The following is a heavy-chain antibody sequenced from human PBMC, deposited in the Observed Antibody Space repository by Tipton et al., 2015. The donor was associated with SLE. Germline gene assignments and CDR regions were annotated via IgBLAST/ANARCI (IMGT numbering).Heavy chain of an antibody. V-gene: IGHV3-7*01. CDR2: IKQDGSEK. CDR1: GFTFSSYW. J-gene: IGHJ4*02. Sequence: GSLRLSCAASGFTFSSYWMSWVRQAPGKGLEWVANIKQDGSEKYYVDSVKGRFTISRDNAKNSLYLQMNSLRAEDTAVYYCARESPTTADYFDYWGQGTLVTVSS. D-gene: IGHD4-17*01. CDR3: ARESPTTADYFDY.